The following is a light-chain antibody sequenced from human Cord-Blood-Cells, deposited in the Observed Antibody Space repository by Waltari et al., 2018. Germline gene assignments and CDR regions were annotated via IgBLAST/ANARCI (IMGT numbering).Light chain of an antibody. CDR1: QSVSSY. Sequence: EIVLTQSPATLSLSPGGRATLSCRASQSVSSYLAWYQQKPGQAPRLLIYDASNRATGIPARFSGSGSGTDFTLTISSLEPEDFAVYYCQQRSNWHAFGQGTKVEIK. J-gene: IGKJ1*01. CDR3: QQRSNWHA. V-gene: IGKV3-11*01. CDR2: DAS.